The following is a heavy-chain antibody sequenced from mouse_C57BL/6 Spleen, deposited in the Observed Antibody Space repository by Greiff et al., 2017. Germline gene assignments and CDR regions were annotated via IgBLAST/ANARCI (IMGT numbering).Heavy chain of an antibody. V-gene: IGHV1-74*01. CDR1: GYTFTSYW. D-gene: IGHD2-2*01. CDR2: IHPADSDT. Sequence: QVQLQQPGAELVKPGASVKVSCKASGYTFTSYWMHWVKQRPGQGLEWIGRIHPADSDTNYNQKFKGKATLTVDKSSSTAYMQLSSLTSEDSAVYYCAISGGYTIPLYAMDYWGQGTSVTVSS. J-gene: IGHJ4*01. CDR3: AISGGYTIPLYAMDY.